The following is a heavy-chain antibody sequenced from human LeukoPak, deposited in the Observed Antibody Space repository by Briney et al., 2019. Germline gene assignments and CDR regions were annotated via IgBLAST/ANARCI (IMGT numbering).Heavy chain of an antibody. J-gene: IGHJ4*02. CDR1: GFTFSSYA. D-gene: IGHD2-2*01. Sequence: GGSLRLSCAASGFTFSSYAMSWVRQAPGKGLEWVSAISGSGGSTYYADSVKGRFTISRDNSKNTLYLQMNSLRAEDTAVYYCAKRSRDCSNTSCYSDYWGQGTLVTVSS. V-gene: IGHV3-23*01. CDR2: ISGSGGST. CDR3: AKRSRDCSNTSCYSDY.